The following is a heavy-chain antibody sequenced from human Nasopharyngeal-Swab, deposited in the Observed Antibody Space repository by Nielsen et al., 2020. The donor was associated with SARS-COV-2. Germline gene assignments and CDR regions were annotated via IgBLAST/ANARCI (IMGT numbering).Heavy chain of an antibody. J-gene: IGHJ4*02. CDR2: IYYSGSP. V-gene: IGHV4-30-4*01. CDR3: ARAPHGFWTGWGGRYFDN. D-gene: IGHD3/OR15-3a*01. Sequence: WIRQPPGQGLEWIGFIYYSGSPYYNPSLKRRPTILVDMSKNQFSLELSSVTAADTAVYFCARAPHGFWTGWGGRYFDNWGQGILVTVSS.